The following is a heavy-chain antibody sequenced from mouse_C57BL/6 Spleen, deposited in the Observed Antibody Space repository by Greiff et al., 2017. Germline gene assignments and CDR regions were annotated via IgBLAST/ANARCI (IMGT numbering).Heavy chain of an antibody. CDR2: IDPSDSET. V-gene: IGHV1-52*01. D-gene: IGHD1-1*01. Sequence: QVQLKQPGAELVRPGSSVKLSCKASGYTFTSYWMHWVKQRPIQGLEWIGNIDPSDSETHYNQKFKDKATLTVDKSSSTAYMQLSSLTSEDSAVYYCARGATTVVEDWYFDVWGTGTTVTVSS. J-gene: IGHJ1*03. CDR3: ARGATTVVEDWYFDV. CDR1: GYTFTSYW.